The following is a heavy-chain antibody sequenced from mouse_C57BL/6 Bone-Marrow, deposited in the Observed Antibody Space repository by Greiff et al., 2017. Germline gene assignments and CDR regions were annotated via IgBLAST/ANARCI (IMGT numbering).Heavy chain of an antibody. CDR2: IYPGDGDT. CDR1: GYAFSSSW. D-gene: IGHD4-1*02. J-gene: IGHJ1*03. V-gene: IGHV1-82*01. Sequence: QVQLKESGPELVKPGASVKISCKASGYAFSSSWMNWVKQRPGKGLEWIGRIYPGDGDTNYNGKFKGKATLTADKSSSTAYMQLSSLTSEDSAVYFCANPNWDDWYFDVWGTGTTVTVSS. CDR3: ANPNWDDWYFDV.